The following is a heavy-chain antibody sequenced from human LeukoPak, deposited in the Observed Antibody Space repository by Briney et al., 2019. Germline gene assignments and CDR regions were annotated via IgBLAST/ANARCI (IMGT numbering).Heavy chain of an antibody. V-gene: IGHV5-51*01. CDR2: IYPGDSDT. D-gene: IGHD3-9*01. CDR1: GYSFTSYW. CDR3: ARGILTGLQRDAFDI. J-gene: IGHJ3*02. Sequence: GESLKISCKGSGYSFTSYWNGWVRQMPGKGLEWMGIIYPGDSDTRYSPSFQGQVTISADKSISTAYLQWSSLKASDTAMYYCARGILTGLQRDAFDIWGQGTMVTVSS.